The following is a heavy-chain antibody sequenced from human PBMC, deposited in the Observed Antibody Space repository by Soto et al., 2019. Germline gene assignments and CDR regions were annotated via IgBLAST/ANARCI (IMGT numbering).Heavy chain of an antibody. CDR2: ISASGGST. V-gene: IGHV3-23*01. Sequence: GGSLRLACAASGFTFSSYAMTWVRQAPGKGLEWVSGISASGGSTHYADSVKGRFTISRDNSKNTLYLQMNSLRVEDTAVYYCSNFTDRAPCDNDMHAWGEGTPVT. CDR3: SNFTDRAPCDNDMHA. J-gene: IGHJ6*02. D-gene: IGHD3-10*01. CDR1: GFTFSSYA.